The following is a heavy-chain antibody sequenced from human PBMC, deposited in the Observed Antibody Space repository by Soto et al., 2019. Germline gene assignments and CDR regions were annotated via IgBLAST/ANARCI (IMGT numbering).Heavy chain of an antibody. CDR3: ACWGTTGSHYYCYYMDV. CDR2: INTNSGGT. Sequence: ASVKVSCKASGYTFTGYYMHWVRQAPGQGLEWMGWINTNSGGTNYAQKFQDWVTMTRDTSISTAHMELSRLRSDDTAVYYCACWGTTGSHYYCYYMDVWGKGTTVTVSS. CDR1: GYTFTGYY. V-gene: IGHV1-2*04. D-gene: IGHD1-1*01. J-gene: IGHJ6*03.